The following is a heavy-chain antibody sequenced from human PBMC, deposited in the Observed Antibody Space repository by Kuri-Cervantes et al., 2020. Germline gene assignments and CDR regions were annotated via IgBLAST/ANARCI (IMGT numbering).Heavy chain of an antibody. J-gene: IGHJ5*02. D-gene: IGHD6-19*01. CDR2: INPNSGGT. V-gene: IGHV1-2*02. Sequence: ASVKVSCKASGYTFTGYYMHWVRQAPGQGLEWMGWINPNSGGTNYAQKFQGRVTMTRDTSISTAYMELSRLRSDDTAVYYCARVGIVVAYNWFDPWGQGTLVTVSS. CDR3: ARVGIVVAYNWFDP. CDR1: GYTFTGYY.